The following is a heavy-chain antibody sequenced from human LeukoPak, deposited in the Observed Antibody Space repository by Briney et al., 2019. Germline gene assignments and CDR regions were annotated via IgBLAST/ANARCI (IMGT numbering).Heavy chain of an antibody. D-gene: IGHD2-15*01. CDR1: GFTFSSYA. Sequence: GGSLRLFCAASGFTFSSYAMSWVRQAPGKGLEWVSAISGSGGSTYYADSVKGRFTISRDNSKNTLYLQMNSLRAEDTAVYYCAKDQVDIVVLDPWGQGTLVTVSS. J-gene: IGHJ5*02. CDR3: AKDQVDIVVLDP. V-gene: IGHV3-23*01. CDR2: ISGSGGST.